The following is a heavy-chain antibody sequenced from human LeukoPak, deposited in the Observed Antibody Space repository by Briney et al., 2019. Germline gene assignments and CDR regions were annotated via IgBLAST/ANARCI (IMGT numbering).Heavy chain of an antibody. D-gene: IGHD3-16*01. CDR3: ARHPRLGGPWFDP. CDR1: GGSISSYY. J-gene: IGHJ5*02. CDR2: IYTSGST. Sequence: SETLSLTCTVSGGSISSYYWSWIRQPPGKGLEWIGYIYTSGSTNYNPSLKSRVTISVDTSKNQFSLKLSSVTAADTAVYYCARHPRLGGPWFDPWGQGTLVTVSS. V-gene: IGHV4-4*09.